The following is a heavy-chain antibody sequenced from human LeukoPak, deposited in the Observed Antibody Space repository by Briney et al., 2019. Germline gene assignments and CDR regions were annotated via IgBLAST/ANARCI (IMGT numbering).Heavy chain of an antibody. V-gene: IGHV4-31*03. Sequence: SETLSLTCTVSGGSVSRGGYYWNWIRQHPGKGLEWIGFTSYSEGTYYNPSLMSRITISVDRSQNQFSLKMRDVTAADTAVYICATADWESFYFDSWGQGALVAVSS. CDR3: ATADWESFYFDS. D-gene: IGHD1-26*01. CDR1: GGSVSRGGYY. CDR2: TSYSEGT. J-gene: IGHJ4*02.